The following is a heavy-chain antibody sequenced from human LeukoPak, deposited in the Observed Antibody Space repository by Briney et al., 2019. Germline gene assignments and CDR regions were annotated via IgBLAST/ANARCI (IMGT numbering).Heavy chain of an antibody. Sequence: SVTVSCKASGGTFSSYAISWVRQAPGQGLEWMGRIIPIFGTANYAQKFRGRVTITADKSTSTAYMELSSLRSEDTAVYYCARMYSSSPYYLDYWGQGTLVTVSS. CDR1: GGTFSSYA. D-gene: IGHD6-6*01. CDR3: ARMYSSSPYYLDY. V-gene: IGHV1-69*06. J-gene: IGHJ4*02. CDR2: IIPIFGTA.